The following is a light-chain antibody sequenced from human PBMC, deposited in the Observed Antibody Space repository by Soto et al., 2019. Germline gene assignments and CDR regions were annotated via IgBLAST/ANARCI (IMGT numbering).Light chain of an antibody. CDR3: QQDGSSSLP. V-gene: IGKV3-20*01. J-gene: IGKJ4*01. CDR1: QSVSSSY. CDR2: GAS. Sequence: DIVLTQSPGTLSLSPGERATLSCRASQSVSSSYLAWYQQKPGQAPRLLSYGASSRATGIPDRFSGSGSGRDFTLSISRLQPEDFAVYYCQQDGSSSLPFGGGTKVEIK.